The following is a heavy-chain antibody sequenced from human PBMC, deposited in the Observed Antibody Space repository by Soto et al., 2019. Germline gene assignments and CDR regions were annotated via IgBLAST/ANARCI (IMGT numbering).Heavy chain of an antibody. D-gene: IGHD2-2*01. CDR3: ARTVCSSAPCYGYYYYGLDV. CDR2: IYYSGST. V-gene: IGHV4-31*03. CDR1: GDSISSTNNY. J-gene: IGHJ6*04. Sequence: TRSLTCSVSGDSISSTNNYWSWIRQHPGKGLEWIGYIYYSGSTYYNPSLKSRPAIAVDTSKNQSSLKLSSVTAANTAVYYCARTVCSSAPCYGYYYYGLDVCGEGTTVTVSS.